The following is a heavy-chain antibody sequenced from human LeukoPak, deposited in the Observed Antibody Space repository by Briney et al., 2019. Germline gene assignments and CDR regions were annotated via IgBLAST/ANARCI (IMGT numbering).Heavy chain of an antibody. J-gene: IGHJ6*02. CDR1: GFTFSSYW. Sequence: GGSLRLSCAVSGFTFSSYWMSWFRQAPGKGLEWVSRTNPDGSTTTYADSVRGRFTISRDNAKNTLYLQMNTLRVEDTAVYYCTRDLMDYDVSTGLHHYYMDVWGQGTTVTVSS. V-gene: IGHV3-74*01. CDR3: TRDLMDYDVSTGLHHYYMDV. CDR2: TNPDGSTT. D-gene: IGHD3-9*01.